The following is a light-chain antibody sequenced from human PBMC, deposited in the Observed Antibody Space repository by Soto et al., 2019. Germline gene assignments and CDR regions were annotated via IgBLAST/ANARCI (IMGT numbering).Light chain of an antibody. CDR3: QQTDTFPRT. J-gene: IGKJ1*01. CDR2: AAS. Sequence: DIQMTQSPSSLSTSVGDRVTITCRASQSISSYLNWYQHKPGKAPKLLIYAASSLQTGVPSRFSGSRSGTDFALTISSLKREDFATYYCQQTDTFPRTFGQGTKVEMK. V-gene: IGKV1-39*01. CDR1: QSISSY.